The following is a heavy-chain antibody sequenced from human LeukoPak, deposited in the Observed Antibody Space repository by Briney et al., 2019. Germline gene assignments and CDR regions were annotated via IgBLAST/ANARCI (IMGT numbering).Heavy chain of an antibody. CDR3: ASSRYNWNIDY. D-gene: IGHD1-1*01. V-gene: IGHV1-2*02. Sequence: GASVKVSCKASGYTFTGYYMHWVRQAPGQGLEWMGWINPNSGGTNYAQKFQGRVTMPRETPLSTAYMDPSGLTSSERPGCYCASSRYNWNIDYWGQGTLVTVSS. CDR2: INPNSGGT. CDR1: GYTFTGYY. J-gene: IGHJ4*02.